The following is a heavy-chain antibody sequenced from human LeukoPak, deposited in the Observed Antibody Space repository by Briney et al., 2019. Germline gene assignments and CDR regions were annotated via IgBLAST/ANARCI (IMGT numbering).Heavy chain of an antibody. Sequence: KTSETLSLTCTVSGGSISSSSYYWGWIRQPPGKGLEWIGRIYYSGSTYYNPSLKSRVTISIDTSKNQFSLKLSSVTATDTAVFYCVKVVGAPNWFDPWGQGTLVTVSS. CDR1: GGSISSSSYY. V-gene: IGHV4-39*07. J-gene: IGHJ5*02. CDR3: VKVVGAPNWFDP. CDR2: IYYSGST. D-gene: IGHD1-26*01.